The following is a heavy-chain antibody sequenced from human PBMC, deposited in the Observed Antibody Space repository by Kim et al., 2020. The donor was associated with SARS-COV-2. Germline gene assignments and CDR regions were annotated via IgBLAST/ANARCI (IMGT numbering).Heavy chain of an antibody. CDR3: ARDLKGLALWGSGSYRLDP. J-gene: IGHJ5*02. D-gene: IGHD3-10*01. CDR1: GYTFTSYA. V-gene: IGHV1-3*01. Sequence: ASVKVSCKASGYTFTSYAMHWVRQAPGQRLEWMGWINAGNGNTKYSQKFQGRVTITRDTSASTAYMELSSLRSEDTAVYYCARDLKGLALWGSGSYRLDPWGQGTLVTVSS. CDR2: INAGNGNT.